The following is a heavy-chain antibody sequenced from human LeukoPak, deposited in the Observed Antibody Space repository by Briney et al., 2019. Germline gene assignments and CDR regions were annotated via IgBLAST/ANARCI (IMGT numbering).Heavy chain of an antibody. Sequence: ETLSLTCTVSGGSISSYYWSWIRQPPGKGLEWIGYIYYSGSTNYNPSLESRVTISIDTSKNQFSLKLTSVTAADTAVYYCAREQYGLLLDYWGQGTLVTVSS. J-gene: IGHJ4*02. V-gene: IGHV4-59*01. CDR1: GGSISSYY. CDR2: IYYSGST. CDR3: AREQYGLLLDY. D-gene: IGHD2-15*01.